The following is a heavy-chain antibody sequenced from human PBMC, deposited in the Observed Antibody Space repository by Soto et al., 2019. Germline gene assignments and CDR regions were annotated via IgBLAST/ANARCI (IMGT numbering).Heavy chain of an antibody. CDR2: INHSGST. CDR3: ARRITMIVVVITTVTKNNWFDP. CDR1: GGSFSGYY. V-gene: IGHV4-34*01. D-gene: IGHD3-22*01. J-gene: IGHJ5*02. Sequence: SETLSLTCAVYGGSFSGYYWSWIRQPPGKGLEWIGEINHSGSTNYNPSLKSRVTISVDTSKNQFSLKLSSVTAADTAVYYCARRITMIVVVITTVTKNNWFDPWGQGTLVTVS.